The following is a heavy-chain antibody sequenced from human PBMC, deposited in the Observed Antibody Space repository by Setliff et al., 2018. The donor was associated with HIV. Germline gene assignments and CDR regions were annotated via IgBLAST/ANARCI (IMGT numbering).Heavy chain of an antibody. D-gene: IGHD2-8*01. J-gene: IGHJ6*02. Sequence: SETLSLTCDVFGGSFSGYYWSWIRQPPGKGLEWIGEIIPSGSTDYNPSLKSRLTLSLDMSKNQFSLKVNSVTAADTAVYYCARGDVYCTNGVCYNQHYYPMDVWGQGTTVTVSS. CDR3: ARGDVYCTNGVCYNQHYYPMDV. CDR2: IIPSGST. CDR1: GGSFSGYY. V-gene: IGHV4-34*09.